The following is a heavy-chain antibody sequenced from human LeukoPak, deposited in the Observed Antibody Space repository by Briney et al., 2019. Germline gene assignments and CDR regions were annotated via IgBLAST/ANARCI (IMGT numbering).Heavy chain of an antibody. CDR3: ARVGGSSWGYFYYHMDV. CDR2: INSDGSSP. CDR1: GLTFNSYL. Sequence: GGSLRLSCAASGLTFNSYLMHWVRQAPGKGLVWVSRINSDGSSPTYADSVKGRFTISRDNAKNTLYLQMNSLRAEDTAVYYCARVGGSSWGYFYYHMDVWGKGTAVTVPS. D-gene: IGHD6-13*01. J-gene: IGHJ6*03. V-gene: IGHV3-74*01.